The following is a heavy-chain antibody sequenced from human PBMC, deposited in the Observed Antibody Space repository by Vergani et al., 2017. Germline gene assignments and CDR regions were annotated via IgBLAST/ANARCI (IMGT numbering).Heavy chain of an antibody. V-gene: IGHV4-30-4*01. Sequence: QVQLQESGPGLVKPSQTLSLTCTVSGGSISSGDYYWSWIRQPPGKGLEWIGYIYYSGSTYYNPSLKSRVTISVDTSKNQFSLELSSVTAADTAVYYCARVGYYYDSSGYYWATYYFDYWGQGTLVTVSS. CDR2: IYYSGST. J-gene: IGHJ4*02. D-gene: IGHD3-22*01. CDR3: ARVGYYYDSSGYYWATYYFDY. CDR1: GGSISSGDYY.